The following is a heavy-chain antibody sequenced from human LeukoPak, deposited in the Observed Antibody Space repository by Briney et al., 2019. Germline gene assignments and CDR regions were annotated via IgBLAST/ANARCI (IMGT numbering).Heavy chain of an antibody. D-gene: IGHD6-13*01. CDR3: ASYSSSWYWFDP. CDR1: GGSISSSSYY. V-gene: IGHV4-39*07. CDR2: IYYSGST. J-gene: IGHJ5*02. Sequence: PSETLSLTCTVSGGSISSSSYYWGWIRQPPGKGLEGIGSIYYSGSTYYNPSLKSRVTISVDTSKNQFSLKLSSVTAADTAVYYCASYSSSWYWFDPWGQGTLVTVSS.